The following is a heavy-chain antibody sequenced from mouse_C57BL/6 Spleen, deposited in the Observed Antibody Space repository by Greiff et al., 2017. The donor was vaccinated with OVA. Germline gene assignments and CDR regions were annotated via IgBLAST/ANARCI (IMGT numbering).Heavy chain of an antibody. J-gene: IGHJ4*01. Sequence: DVQLVESGGGLVKPGGSLKLSCAASGFTFSSYAMSWVRQTPEKRLEWVATISDGGSYTYYPDNVKGRFTISRDNAKNNLYLQMSHLKSEDTAMYYCARDADYYGSSYAMDYWGQGTSVTVSS. CDR3: ARDADYYGSSYAMDY. CDR2: ISDGGSYT. V-gene: IGHV5-4*01. CDR1: GFTFSSYA. D-gene: IGHD1-1*01.